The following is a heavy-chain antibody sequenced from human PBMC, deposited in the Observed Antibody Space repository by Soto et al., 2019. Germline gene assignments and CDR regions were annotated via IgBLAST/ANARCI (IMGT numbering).Heavy chain of an antibody. CDR1: GGSISSYY. D-gene: IGHD6-19*01. CDR2: IYYSGST. Sequence: QVQLQESGPGLVKPSETLSLTCTVSGGSISSYYWSWIRQPPGKGLEWIGYIYYSGSTNYNPSLNXRXTXXVDTPKTQFSLQLSSVTAADTAVYYCARGRWRVGDWGQGTLVTVSS. J-gene: IGHJ4*02. V-gene: IGHV4-59*01. CDR3: ARGRWRVGD.